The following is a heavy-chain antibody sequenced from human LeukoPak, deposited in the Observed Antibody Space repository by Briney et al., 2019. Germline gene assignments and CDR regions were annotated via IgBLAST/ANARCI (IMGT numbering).Heavy chain of an antibody. CDR1: GYTFTGYY. V-gene: IGHV1-2*02. D-gene: IGHD4-17*01. CDR2: INPNSGGT. CDR3: ARGYDYGDYAIGDY. J-gene: IGHJ4*01. Sequence: GASVKVSCKASGYTFTGYYMHWVRQAPGQGLEWMGWINPNSGGTNYAQKFQGRVTMTRDTSISTAYMELSRLRSDDTAVYYCARGYDYGDYAIGDYWGHGTLVTVSS.